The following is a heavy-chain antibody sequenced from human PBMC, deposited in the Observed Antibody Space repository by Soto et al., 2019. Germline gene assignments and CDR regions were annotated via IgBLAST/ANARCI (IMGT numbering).Heavy chain of an antibody. CDR3: ATSRVFDF. Sequence: QVQLVESGGGLVRPGGSLRLSCAASGFTFSDYYMSWIRQSPGKGLEWLALMSSSGTNVCYADSVKGRFTISRDNAKNSLFLQMDSLKAEDTAVYYCATSRVFDFWGLGTLVSVSS. J-gene: IGHJ4*02. CDR2: MSSSGTNV. V-gene: IGHV3-11*01. CDR1: GFTFSDYY.